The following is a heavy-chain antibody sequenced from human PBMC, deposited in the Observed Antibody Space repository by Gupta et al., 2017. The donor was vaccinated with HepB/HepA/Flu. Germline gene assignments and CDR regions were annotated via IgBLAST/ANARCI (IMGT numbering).Heavy chain of an antibody. J-gene: IGHJ3*02. CDR1: GVSITTDSYY. CDR3: TRSGAYCNSDDCYKWAFDI. CDR2: FQFGGRS. D-gene: IGHD2/OR15-2a*01. Sequence: QVQLQESGPGLVKPSETLSLICSVSGVSITTDSYYWGWIRQSPGKGLDWIASFQFGGRSYYNPSLKSRGTLGVDMSKKGFTLKLSSVTAADTAVYYCTRSGAYCNSDDCYKWAFDIWGQGTKVTVSS. V-gene: IGHV4-39*01.